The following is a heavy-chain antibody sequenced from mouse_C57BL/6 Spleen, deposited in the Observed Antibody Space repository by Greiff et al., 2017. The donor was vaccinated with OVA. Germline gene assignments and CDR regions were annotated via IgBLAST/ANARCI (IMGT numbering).Heavy chain of an antibody. Sequence: QVQLKESGPELVKPGASVKISCKASGYAFSSSWMNWGKQRPGKGLEWIGRIYPGDGDTNYNGKFKGKATLTADKSSSTAYMQLSSLTSEDSAVSFCARSAVGYAMDYWGQGTSVTVSS. CDR2: IYPGDGDT. CDR3: ARSAVGYAMDY. CDR1: GYAFSSSW. J-gene: IGHJ4*01. D-gene: IGHD1-1*01. V-gene: IGHV1-82*01.